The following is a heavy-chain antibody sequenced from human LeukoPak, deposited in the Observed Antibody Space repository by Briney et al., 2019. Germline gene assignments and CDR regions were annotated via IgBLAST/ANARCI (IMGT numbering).Heavy chain of an antibody. J-gene: IGHJ4*02. D-gene: IGHD2-15*01. CDR3: AKDRLGYCSGGSCYGLDY. CDR1: GFTFSSYG. V-gene: IGHV3-30*18. Sequence: PGRSLRLSCAASGFTFSSYGIHWVRQAPGKGLEWVAVISYDGSNKYYADSVKGRFTISRDNSKNTLYLQMNSLRAEDTAVYYCAKDRLGYCSGGSCYGLDYWGQGTLVTVSS. CDR2: ISYDGSNK.